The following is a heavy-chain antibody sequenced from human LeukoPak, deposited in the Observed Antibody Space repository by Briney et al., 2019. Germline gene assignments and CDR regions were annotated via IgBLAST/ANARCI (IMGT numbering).Heavy chain of an antibody. V-gene: IGHV4-38-2*02. D-gene: IGHD3-10*01. Sequence: SETLSLTCTVSGYSISSGYYWGWIRQPPGKGLEWIGSIYHSGSTYYNPSLKSRVTISVDTSKNQFSLKLSSVTAADTAVYYCARSSGSYFGRRYFDLWGRGTLVTVSS. CDR2: IYHSGST. CDR1: GYSISSGYY. CDR3: ARSSGSYFGRRYFDL. J-gene: IGHJ2*01.